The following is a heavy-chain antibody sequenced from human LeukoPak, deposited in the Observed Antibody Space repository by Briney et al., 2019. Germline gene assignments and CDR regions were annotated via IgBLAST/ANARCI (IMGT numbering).Heavy chain of an antibody. J-gene: IGHJ4*02. V-gene: IGHV4-61*02. CDR1: GGSISSGSYY. CDR3: AREASSGPYFDY. CDR2: IYTSGST. D-gene: IGHD3-22*01. Sequence: SETLSLTCTVSGGSISSGSYYWSWIRQPAGKGLEWIGRIYTSGSTNYNPSLKSRVTISVETSKNQFSLKLSSVTAADTAVYYCAREASSGPYFDYWGQGTLVTVS.